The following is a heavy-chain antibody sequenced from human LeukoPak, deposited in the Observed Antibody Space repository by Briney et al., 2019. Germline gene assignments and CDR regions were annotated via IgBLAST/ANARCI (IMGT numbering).Heavy chain of an antibody. V-gene: IGHV3-30*02. CDR2: IRYDGSNK. J-gene: IGHJ4*02. D-gene: IGHD5-18*01. CDR1: GFTFSSYG. CDR3: AKDPGRIQLWVRSTKGDY. Sequence: GGSLRLSCAASGFTFSSYGMHWVRQAPGKGLEWVAFIRYDGSNKYYADSVKGRFTISRDNSKNTLYLQMNSLRAEDTAVYYCAKDPGRIQLWVRSTKGDYWGQGTLVTVSS.